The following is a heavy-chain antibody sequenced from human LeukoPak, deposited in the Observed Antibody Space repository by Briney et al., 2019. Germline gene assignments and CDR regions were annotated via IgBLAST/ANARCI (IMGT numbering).Heavy chain of an antibody. CDR3: AREGSYYDFWSGPDY. CDR1: GGTFSSYA. D-gene: IGHD3-3*01. CDR2: IIPIFGTA. V-gene: IGHV1-69*05. J-gene: IGHJ4*02. Sequence: SVKVSCKASGGTFSSYAISWVRQAPGQGLEWMGRIIPIFGTANYAQKFQGRVTITTDESTSTAYMELSSLRSEDTALYYCAREGSYYDFWSGPDYWGQGTLVTVSS.